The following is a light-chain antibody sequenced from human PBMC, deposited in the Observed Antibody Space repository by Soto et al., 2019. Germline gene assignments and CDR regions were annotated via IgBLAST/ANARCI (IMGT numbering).Light chain of an antibody. Sequence: QSVLTQPASVSGSPGQSIAISSTGNSSDVGGYNYVSWYQQHPGKAPKLMIHDVSNRPSGVSNRFSGSKSGNTASLTISGLQTDDEADYYCSSYTSNDTYVFGTGTKVTVL. J-gene: IGLJ1*01. CDR3: SSYTSNDTYV. CDR2: DVS. CDR1: SSDVGGYNY. V-gene: IGLV2-14*01.